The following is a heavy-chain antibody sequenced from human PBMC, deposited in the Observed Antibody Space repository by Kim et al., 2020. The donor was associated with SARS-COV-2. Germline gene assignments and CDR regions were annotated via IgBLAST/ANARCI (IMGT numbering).Heavy chain of an antibody. J-gene: IGHJ4*02. V-gene: IGHV3-30*02. CDR3: AKKAEAATLDY. Sequence: KYYADPRKGRITNPRNNSKNTLDLQMNSLGAEDTAMYYCAKKAEAATLDYWGQGTLVTVSS. D-gene: IGHD2-15*01. CDR2: K.